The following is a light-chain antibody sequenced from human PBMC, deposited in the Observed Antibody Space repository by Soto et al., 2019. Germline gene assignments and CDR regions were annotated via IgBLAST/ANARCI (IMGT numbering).Light chain of an antibody. J-gene: IGLJ2*01. CDR1: SWHSSYA. Sequence: QAVLTQSPSASASLVASGTLTCTLGSWHSSYAIACHQQQPEKGPRYVMKLNSDGSHSKGDGIPDRFSGSSSGAERYLTISSLQYEDEADYYCQTWGTGNVVFGGGTKLTVL. CDR3: QTWGTGNVV. CDR2: LNSDGSH. V-gene: IGLV4-69*01.